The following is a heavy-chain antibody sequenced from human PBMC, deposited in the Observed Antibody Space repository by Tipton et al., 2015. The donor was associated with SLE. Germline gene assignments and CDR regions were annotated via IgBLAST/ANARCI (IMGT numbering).Heavy chain of an antibody. CDR3: ARGSGRTYYYYMDV. V-gene: IGHV3-20*04. D-gene: IGHD1-26*01. J-gene: IGHJ6*03. CDR2: INWNGGST. Sequence: SLRLSCAASGFTFDDYGMSWVRQAPGKGLEWVSGINWNGGSTGYADSVKGRFTISRDNAKNSLYLQMNSLRAEDTALYYRARGSGRTYYYYMDVWGKGTTVTVSS. CDR1: GFTFDDYG.